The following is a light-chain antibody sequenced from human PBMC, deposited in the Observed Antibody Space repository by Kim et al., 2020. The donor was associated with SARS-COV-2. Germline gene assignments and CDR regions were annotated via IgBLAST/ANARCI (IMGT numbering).Light chain of an antibody. CDR1: QSISSW. CDR3: QQYNSYSPAT. V-gene: IGKV1-5*03. Sequence: DIQMTQSPSTLSASVGDRVIITCRASQSISSWLAWYQQKPGKAPKLLIHKASSLESGVPSRFSGSGSGTEFTLSISSLQPDDFATYYCQQYNSYSPATFGQGTKLEI. CDR2: KAS. J-gene: IGKJ2*01.